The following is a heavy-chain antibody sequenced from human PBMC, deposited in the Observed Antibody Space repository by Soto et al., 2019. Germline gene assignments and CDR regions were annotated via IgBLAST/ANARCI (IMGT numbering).Heavy chain of an antibody. CDR1: GYSFTTYG. J-gene: IGHJ6*02. V-gene: IGHV1-18*01. CDR2: ISAYNSNS. Sequence: QVQLVQSGGEVKKPGASVKVSCKTSGYSFTTYGISWVRQAPGQGLEWMGWISAYNSNSNYAQKLQGRVTMTTDTFTSTGYRELRRLRSDDTAEYYCAPEGPAPYYSYGMEVWGQGSTVTVSS. CDR3: APEGPAPYYSYGMEV.